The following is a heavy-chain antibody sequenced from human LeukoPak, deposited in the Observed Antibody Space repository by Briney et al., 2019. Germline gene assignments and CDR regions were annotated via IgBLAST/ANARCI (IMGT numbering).Heavy chain of an antibody. V-gene: IGHV3-23*01. J-gene: IGHJ4*02. D-gene: IGHD2-2*01. Sequence: GGSLRLSCAASGFTVSSNYMSWVRQAPGKGLEWVSGISGSGGSTYYADSVKGRFTISRDNSKNTLYLQMNSLRAEDTAVYYCAKQGGTYRRGIVVVPGATDYWGQGTLVTVSS. CDR2: ISGSGGST. CDR3: AKQGGTYRRGIVVVPGATDY. CDR1: GFTVSSNY.